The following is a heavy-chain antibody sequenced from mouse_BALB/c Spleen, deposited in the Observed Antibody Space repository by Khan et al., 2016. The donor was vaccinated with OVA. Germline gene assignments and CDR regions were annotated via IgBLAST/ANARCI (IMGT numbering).Heavy chain of an antibody. CDR1: GYTFINYW. Sequence: QVQLQQPGAELAKPGASVKMSCKASGYTFINYWILWVKQRPGQGLEWIGYINPSTGYTEYNQNFKDKATLTAEKSSSTAYMQLSSLTSEDSAVYYCARRGLRWDFDYWGQGTTLTVSS. CDR2: INPSTGYT. V-gene: IGHV1-7*01. D-gene: IGHD1-1*01. J-gene: IGHJ2*01. CDR3: ARRGLRWDFDY.